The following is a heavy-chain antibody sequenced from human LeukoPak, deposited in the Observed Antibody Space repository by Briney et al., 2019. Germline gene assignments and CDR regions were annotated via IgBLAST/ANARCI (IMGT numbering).Heavy chain of an antibody. D-gene: IGHD3-10*01. CDR1: GGTFSSYA. CDR3: ARGYYGSGSYSFDY. Sequence: ASVTVSCKASGGTFSSYAISWVRQAPGQGLEWMGRIIPILGIANYAQKFQGRVTITADKSTSTAYMELSSLRSEDTAVYYCARGYYGSGSYSFDYWGQGTLVTVSS. V-gene: IGHV1-69*04. CDR2: IIPILGIA. J-gene: IGHJ4*02.